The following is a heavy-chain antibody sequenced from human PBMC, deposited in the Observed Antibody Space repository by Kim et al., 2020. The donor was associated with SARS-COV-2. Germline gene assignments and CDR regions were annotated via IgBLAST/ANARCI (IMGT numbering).Heavy chain of an antibody. CDR3: AREKQGWFDP. CDR2: GRP. Sequence: GRPYHNPSLKSRVTISVDTSKNQFSLKLSSVTAADTAVYYCAREKQGWFDPWGQGTLVTVSS. J-gene: IGHJ5*02. V-gene: IGHV4-31*02.